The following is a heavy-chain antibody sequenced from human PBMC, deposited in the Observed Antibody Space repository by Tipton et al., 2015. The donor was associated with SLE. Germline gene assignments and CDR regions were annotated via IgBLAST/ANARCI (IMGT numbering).Heavy chain of an antibody. CDR3: TRHDIDDLLAFDI. Sequence: SLRLSCAASGFTFSGSAMHWVRQASGKGLEWVGRIRSKANSYATAYAASVKGRFTISRDDSKNTAYLQMNSLKTEDTAVYYCTRHDIDDLLAFDIWGQGTMVTVSS. CDR1: GFTFSGSA. J-gene: IGHJ3*02. D-gene: IGHD2-15*01. CDR2: IRSKANSYAT. V-gene: IGHV3-73*01.